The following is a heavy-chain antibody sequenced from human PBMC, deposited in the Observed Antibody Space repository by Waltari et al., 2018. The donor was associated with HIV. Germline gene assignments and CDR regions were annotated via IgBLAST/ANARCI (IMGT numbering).Heavy chain of an antibody. J-gene: IGHJ1*01. Sequence: QVQLVQSGAEVKKPGASVTVSCKALVFTFNTHAIQWVRQAPGEGLEWLGWIDAGTGNLRDAQKFQDRITITRDTSATTAYIEVSILILEDTAVYLCARDVVHYDVSSGYPGYFRNWGQGTLVTVSS. V-gene: IGHV1-3*01. CDR2: IDAGTGNL. D-gene: IGHD3-3*01. CDR1: VFTFNTHA. CDR3: ARDVVHYDVSSGYPGYFRN.